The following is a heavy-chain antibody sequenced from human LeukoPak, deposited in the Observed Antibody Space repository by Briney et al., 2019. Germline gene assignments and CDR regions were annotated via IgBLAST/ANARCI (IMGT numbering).Heavy chain of an antibody. CDR2: ISSSSSYI. D-gene: IGHD5/OR15-5a*01. CDR1: GFTFSSYS. Sequence: GGSLRLSCAASGFTFSSYSMNWVRQAPGKGPEWVSSISSSSSYIYYADSVKGRFTISRDNAKNSLYLQMNSLRAEDTAVYYCARDRSTTLDYWGQGTLVTVSS. J-gene: IGHJ4*02. V-gene: IGHV3-21*01. CDR3: ARDRSTTLDY.